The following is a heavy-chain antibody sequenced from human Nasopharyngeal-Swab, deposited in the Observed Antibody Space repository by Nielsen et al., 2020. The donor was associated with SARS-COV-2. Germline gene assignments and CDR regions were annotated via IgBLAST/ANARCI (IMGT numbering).Heavy chain of an antibody. CDR3: ARDLVRVWSYVGTLDY. V-gene: IGHV3-33*01. J-gene: IGHJ4*02. D-gene: IGHD4-23*01. CDR2: LWHDGSNV. Sequence: GESLKISCAASGFSFSTYGMHWVRQAPGKGPEWVAVLWHDGSNVGYADSVKGRFSISRGNSKNTLYLQMNSLRAEDTAMYYCARDLVRVWSYVGTLDYWGQGTLVTVSS. CDR1: GFSFSTYG.